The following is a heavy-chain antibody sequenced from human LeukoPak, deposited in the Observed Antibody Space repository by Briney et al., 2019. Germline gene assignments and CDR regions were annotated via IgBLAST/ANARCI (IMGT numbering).Heavy chain of an antibody. CDR3: ARDDEAARHFDS. J-gene: IGHJ4*02. V-gene: IGHV3-33*01. CDR1: GFTFSSYG. Sequence: PGRSLRLSCAASGFTFSSYGMHWARQAPGKGLEWVAVIWYDGSNEYYADSVKGRFTVSRDNSKNTLYLQMNSLRAEDTAVYYCARDDEAARHFDSWGQGTLVTVSS. CDR2: IWYDGSNE. D-gene: IGHD6-6*01.